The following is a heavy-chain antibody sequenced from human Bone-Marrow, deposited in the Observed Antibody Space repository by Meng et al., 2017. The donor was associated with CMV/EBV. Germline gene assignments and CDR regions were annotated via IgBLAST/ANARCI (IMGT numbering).Heavy chain of an antibody. CDR2: IYSGGST. J-gene: IGHJ2*01. CDR3: ARDQSPFLESLSNYYFDL. D-gene: IGHD3-3*02. Sequence: GGSLRLSCAASGFTVSSNYMSWVRQAPGKGLEWVSVIYSGGSTYYADSVKGRFTISRDNSKNTLYLQMNRLRAEDTAVYYCARDQSPFLESLSNYYFDLWGRGTLVTVSS. CDR1: GFTVSSNY. V-gene: IGHV3-66*02.